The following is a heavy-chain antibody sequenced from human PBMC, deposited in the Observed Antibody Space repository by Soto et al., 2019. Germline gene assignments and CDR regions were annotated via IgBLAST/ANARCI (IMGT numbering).Heavy chain of an antibody. CDR3: ARGGIAAAAPPDY. Sequence: TLSLTCAVSGGSISSGGYAWSWIRQPPGKGLEWIGYIYHSGSTYYNPSLKSRVTISVDTSKNQFSLKLSSVTAADTAVYYCARGGIAAAAPPDYWGQGTLVTVSS. V-gene: IGHV4-30-2*05. CDR2: IYHSGST. D-gene: IGHD6-13*01. CDR1: GGSISSGGYA. J-gene: IGHJ4*02.